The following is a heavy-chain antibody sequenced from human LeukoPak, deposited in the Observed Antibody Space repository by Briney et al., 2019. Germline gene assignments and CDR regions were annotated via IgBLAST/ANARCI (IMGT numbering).Heavy chain of an antibody. Sequence: PSETLSLTCTVFGGSISSYYWSWIRQPAGKGLEWIGRIYTSGSTNYNPSLKSRVTMSVDTSKNQFSLKLSSVTAADTAVYYCARVSTSYYYYGMDVWGQGTTVTVSS. V-gene: IGHV4-4*07. D-gene: IGHD2-2*01. J-gene: IGHJ6*02. CDR1: GGSISSYY. CDR2: IYTSGST. CDR3: ARVSTSYYYYGMDV.